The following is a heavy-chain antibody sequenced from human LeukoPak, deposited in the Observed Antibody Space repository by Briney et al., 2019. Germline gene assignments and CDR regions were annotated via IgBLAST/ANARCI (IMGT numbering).Heavy chain of an antibody. CDR2: INPNSGGT. J-gene: IGHJ4*02. Sequence: VSVKVSCKASGYTFTDFYMHWVRQAPGQGLEWMGWINPNSGGTNYAQKFQGRVTMTRDTSISTAYMEVSRLRYDDTAVYYCARDMRWLGSHWGQGTLVTVSS. CDR1: GYTFTDFY. V-gene: IGHV1-2*02. CDR3: ARDMRWLGSH. D-gene: IGHD5-24*01.